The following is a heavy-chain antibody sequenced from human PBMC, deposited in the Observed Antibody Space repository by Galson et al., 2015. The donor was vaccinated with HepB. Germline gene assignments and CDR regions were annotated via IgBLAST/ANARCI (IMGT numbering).Heavy chain of an antibody. Sequence: SLRLSCAASGFSFSNYWMSWVRQAPGKGLEWVANIKQDGSEQYYVDSVKGRFTISRVNAENSLYLQMNSLRAEDTAVYYCARDRGSSTSCFFDYWGQGALVTVSS. CDR2: IKQDGSEQ. CDR3: ARDRGSSTSCFFDY. V-gene: IGHV3-7*03. CDR1: GFSFSNYW. J-gene: IGHJ4*02. D-gene: IGHD2-2*01.